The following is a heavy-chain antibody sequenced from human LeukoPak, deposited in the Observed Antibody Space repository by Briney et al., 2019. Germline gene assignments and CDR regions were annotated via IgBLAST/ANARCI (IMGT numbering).Heavy chain of an antibody. CDR2: ISSNGGST. D-gene: IGHD1-26*01. J-gene: IGHJ4*02. Sequence: GGSLRLSCAASGFTFSTYAMHWVRQAPGKGLEYISSISSNGGSTYYADSVKGRFTISRDNSESTLYLQMGSLRAEDMAVYYCARSSAVVGATTFDYWGQGTQVTVSS. CDR1: GFTFSTYA. V-gene: IGHV3-64*02. CDR3: ARSSAVVGATTFDY.